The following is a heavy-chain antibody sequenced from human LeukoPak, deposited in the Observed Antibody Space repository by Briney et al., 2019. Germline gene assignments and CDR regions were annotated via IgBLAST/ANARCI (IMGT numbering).Heavy chain of an antibody. V-gene: IGHV3-53*01. Sequence: PGGSLRLSCAASGFTVSSNYMSWVRQAPGKGLEWVSVLYAGDATYYADSVKGRFTISRDNTKNTLYLQMNGLRAEDMAVYFCAKGGEVGITGYFDYWGQGTLVTVSS. D-gene: IGHD1-26*01. CDR1: GFTVSSNY. CDR2: LYAGDAT. J-gene: IGHJ4*02. CDR3: AKGGEVGITGYFDY.